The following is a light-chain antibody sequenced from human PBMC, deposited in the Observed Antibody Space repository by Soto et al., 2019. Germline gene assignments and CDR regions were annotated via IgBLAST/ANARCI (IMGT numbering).Light chain of an antibody. Sequence: AIPLTQSPSSLSASVGDRVTITCRASQGISSALAWYQQKPGKAPKLLIYDASSLESGVPSRFSGSGSGTDSTLTISSLQPEDFATYYCQQFNNYPPLTFGGGTKVEIK. CDR2: DAS. CDR1: QGISSA. CDR3: QQFNNYPPLT. J-gene: IGKJ4*01. V-gene: IGKV1D-13*01.